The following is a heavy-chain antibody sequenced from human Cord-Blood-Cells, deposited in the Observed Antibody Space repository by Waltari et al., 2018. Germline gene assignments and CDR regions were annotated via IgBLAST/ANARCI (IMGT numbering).Heavy chain of an antibody. V-gene: IGHV3-21*01. J-gene: IGHJ4*02. Sequence: EVQLVESGGVLVTPVGSLRLSCAASVFTFSRFSMHWVRQAPGKGLEWVSSISSSSSYIDYADSVKGRFTISRDNAKNSLYLQMNSLRAEDTAVYYCARDRSYYDYWGQGTLVTVSS. CDR2: ISSSSSYI. CDR3: ARDRSYYDY. CDR1: VFTFSRFS.